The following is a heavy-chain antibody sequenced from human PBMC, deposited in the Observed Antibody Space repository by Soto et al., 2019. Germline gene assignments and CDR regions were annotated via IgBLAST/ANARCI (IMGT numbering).Heavy chain of an antibody. D-gene: IGHD3-22*01. CDR3: ARDKEGYDSSGYYMFGY. V-gene: IGHV3-66*01. CDR2: IYSGGST. CDR1: GFTVSSNY. Sequence: PGGSLRLSCAVSGFTVSSNYMSWVRQAPGKGLEWVSVIYSGGSTYYADSVKGRFTTSRDNSKSTLYLQMNSLRAEDTAVYYCARDKEGYDSSGYYMFGYWGQGTLVTVSS. J-gene: IGHJ4*02.